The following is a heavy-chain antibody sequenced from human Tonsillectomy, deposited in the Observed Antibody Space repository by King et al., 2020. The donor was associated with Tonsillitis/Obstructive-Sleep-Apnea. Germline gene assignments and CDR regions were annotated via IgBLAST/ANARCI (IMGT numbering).Heavy chain of an antibody. Sequence: VQLVESGGGVVQPGMSLRLSCGASGFTFNNYAMHWVRQPPGKGLEWVAVISSDGSKKYYADSVKGRFTISRDNSKNTLYLQVNSLRAEDTALYYCLHYYGAGSPPFESWGQGTLVTVSS. CDR1: GFTFNNYA. V-gene: IGHV3-30*01. D-gene: IGHD3-10*01. CDR2: ISSDGSKK. CDR3: LHYYGAGSPPFES. J-gene: IGHJ4*02.